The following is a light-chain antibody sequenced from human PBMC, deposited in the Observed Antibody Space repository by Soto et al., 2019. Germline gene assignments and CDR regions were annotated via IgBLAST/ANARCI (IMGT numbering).Light chain of an antibody. CDR2: GNS. CDR3: QSYDSSLSGAWV. J-gene: IGLJ3*02. V-gene: IGLV1-40*01. Sequence: QSVLTQPPSVSGAPGQRVTISCTGSSSNIGAGYDVHWYQQLPGTAPKLLIYGNSNRPSGVPDRFSGSKSDTSASLAITGLQAEVEADYYCQSYDSSLSGAWVFGGGTKLTVL. CDR1: SSNIGAGYD.